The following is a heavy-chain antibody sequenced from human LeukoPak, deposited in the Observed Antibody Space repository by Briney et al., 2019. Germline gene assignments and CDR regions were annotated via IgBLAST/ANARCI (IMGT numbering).Heavy chain of an antibody. CDR2: ISGSGGST. D-gene: IGHD4-17*01. Sequence: PGGSLRLSCAASGFTFSSYAMSWGRQAPGKGLEWVSAISGSGGSTYYADSVKGRFTISRDNSKNTLYLQMNSLRAEDTAVYYCAKRDYGEYVLKYYFYSWGQGTLVTVSS. V-gene: IGHV3-23*01. J-gene: IGHJ4*02. CDR3: AKRDYGEYVLKYYFYS. CDR1: GFTFSSYA.